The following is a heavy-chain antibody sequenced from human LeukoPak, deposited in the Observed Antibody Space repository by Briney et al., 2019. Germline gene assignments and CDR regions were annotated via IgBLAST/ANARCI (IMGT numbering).Heavy chain of an antibody. CDR2: ISYDGSNK. J-gene: IGHJ4*02. D-gene: IGHD3-22*01. CDR3: ARPEFSSGYYYFDY. Sequence: GRSLRLSCAASGFTFSSYAMHWVRQAPGKGLEWVAVISYDGSNKYYADSVKGRFTIFRDNSKNTLYLQMNSLRAEDTAVYYCARPEFSSGYYYFDYWGQGTLVTVSS. V-gene: IGHV3-30*01. CDR1: GFTFSSYA.